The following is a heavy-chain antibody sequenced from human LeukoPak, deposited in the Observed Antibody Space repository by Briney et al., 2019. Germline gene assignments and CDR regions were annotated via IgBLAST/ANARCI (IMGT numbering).Heavy chain of an antibody. CDR1: GFSFDGYG. V-gene: IGHV3-20*04. Sequence: PGGSLRLSCAVSGFSFDGYGMSWVRQVPGKRLEWVSGLNWNGGRTAYADSVKGRFSISRDNSKNTLYLQMDSLRAEDTAMYYCAKTNYYDTTDDKPYTTHFDYWGQGALVTVSS. CDR2: LNWNGGRT. D-gene: IGHD3-22*01. J-gene: IGHJ4*02. CDR3: AKTNYYDTTDDKPYTTHFDY.